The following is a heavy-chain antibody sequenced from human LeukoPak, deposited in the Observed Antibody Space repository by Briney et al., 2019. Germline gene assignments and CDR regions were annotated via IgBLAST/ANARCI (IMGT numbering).Heavy chain of an antibody. D-gene: IGHD6-13*01. CDR2: IKQDGSEK. J-gene: IGHJ4*02. V-gene: IGHV3-7*01. CDR3: ATDLGSSRPNF. Sequence: GGSLRLSCAASGFSFSTYWMSWVRQAPGKGLEWVANIKQDGSEKYYVDSAKGRFTISRDNAKNSLYLQMNSLTAEDTAVYYCATDLGSSRPNFWGQGILVTVSS. CDR1: GFSFSTYW.